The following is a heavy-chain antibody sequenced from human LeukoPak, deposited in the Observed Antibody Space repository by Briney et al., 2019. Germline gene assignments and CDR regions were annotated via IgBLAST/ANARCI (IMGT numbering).Heavy chain of an antibody. CDR1: GFTFSSYS. J-gene: IGHJ3*02. V-gene: IGHV3-21*01. CDR2: ISSSSTYI. D-gene: IGHD2-2*01. Sequence: GGSLRLSCGASGFTFSSYSMNWVRQAPGKGLEWVSSISSSSTYIYYADSVKGRFTISRDNAKNALYLQMNSLRAEDTAVYYCARFRVGPNSASDIWGQGTMVTVSS. CDR3: ARFRVGPNSASDI.